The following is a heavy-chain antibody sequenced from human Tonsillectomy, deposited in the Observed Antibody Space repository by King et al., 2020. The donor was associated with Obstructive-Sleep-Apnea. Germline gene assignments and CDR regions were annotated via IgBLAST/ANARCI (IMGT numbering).Heavy chain of an antibody. D-gene: IGHD3-22*01. V-gene: IGHV4-30-4*01. CDR1: GGSISSGDYY. CDR2: IYYSGST. J-gene: IGHJ6*02. CDR3: ARDHLLLPPADYYYGMDV. Sequence: VQLQESGPGLVKPSQTLSLTCTVSGGSISSGDYYWSWIRQPPGKGLEWIGYIYYSGSTYYNPSLKSRVTISVDTSKNQFSLKLSSVTAADTAGYYCARDHLLLPPADYYYGMDVWGQGTTVTVSS.